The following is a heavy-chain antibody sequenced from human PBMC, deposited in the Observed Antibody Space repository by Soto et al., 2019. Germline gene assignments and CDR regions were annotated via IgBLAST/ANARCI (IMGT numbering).Heavy chain of an antibody. CDR2: ISGSGGST. CDR1: GFTFSSYA. V-gene: IGHV3-23*01. D-gene: IGHD5-12*01. CDR3: AKGGRDGYNYLGYYFDY. J-gene: IGHJ4*02. Sequence: PGGSLRLSCAASGFTFSSYAMSWVRQAPGKGLEWVSAISGSGGSTYYADSVKGRFTISRDNSKNTLYLQMNSLRAEDTAVYYCAKGGRDGYNYLGYYFDYWGQGTLVTVSS.